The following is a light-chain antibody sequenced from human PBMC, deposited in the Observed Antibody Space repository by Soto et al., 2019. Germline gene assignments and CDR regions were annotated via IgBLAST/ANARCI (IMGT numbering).Light chain of an antibody. CDR3: HQREDWPRT. J-gene: IGKJ4*01. Sequence: EIVLTQSPAILSLSPGERATLSCRASQSVGDYLGWYQQKPGQAPRLLIYDASQRATGVPARFSARGSGTDFTLTISSLEPEDFAIYYCHQREDWPRTFGGGTRVEFK. CDR2: DAS. CDR1: QSVGDY. V-gene: IGKV3-11*01.